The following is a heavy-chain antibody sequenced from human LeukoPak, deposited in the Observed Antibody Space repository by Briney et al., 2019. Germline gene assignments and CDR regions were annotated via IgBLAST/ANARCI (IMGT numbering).Heavy chain of an antibody. CDR1: GFTFSSYG. V-gene: IGHV3-11*01. Sequence: GGSLRLSCAASGFTFSSYGMGWIRQAPGKGLEWVSYISSSGTTIYYAASVKGRFTIPRDNAKNSLFLQMNSLRAEDTAVYFCARVRGVYYFDFWGQGTLVTVSS. CDR3: ARVRGVYYFDF. CDR2: ISSSGTTI. J-gene: IGHJ4*02. D-gene: IGHD3-16*01.